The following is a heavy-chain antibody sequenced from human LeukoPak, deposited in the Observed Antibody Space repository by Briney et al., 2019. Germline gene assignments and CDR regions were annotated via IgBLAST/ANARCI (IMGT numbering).Heavy chain of an antibody. Sequence: PGRSLRLSCAASGFTFSSYGMHWVRQAPGKGLEWVAVISYDGSNKYYADSVKGRFTISRDNSKNTLYLQMNSLRAEDTAVYYCAKDRYSSSWSDYWGQGTLVTVSS. V-gene: IGHV3-30*18. CDR1: GFTFSSYG. CDR2: ISYDGSNK. J-gene: IGHJ4*02. D-gene: IGHD6-13*01. CDR3: AKDRYSSSWSDY.